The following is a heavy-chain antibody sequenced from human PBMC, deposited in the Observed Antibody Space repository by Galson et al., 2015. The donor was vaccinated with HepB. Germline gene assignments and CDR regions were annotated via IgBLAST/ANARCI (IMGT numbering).Heavy chain of an antibody. CDR3: ARAPSIAAAGNDAFDI. D-gene: IGHD6-13*01. J-gene: IGHJ3*02. V-gene: IGHV4-39*07. CDR1: GGSISSSSYY. CDR2: IYYSGST. Sequence: LSLTCTVSGGSISSSSYYWGWIRQPPGKGLEWIGSIYYSGSTYYNPSLKSRVTISVDTSKNQFSLKLSSVTAADTAVYYCARAPSIAAAGNDAFDIWGQGTMVTVSS.